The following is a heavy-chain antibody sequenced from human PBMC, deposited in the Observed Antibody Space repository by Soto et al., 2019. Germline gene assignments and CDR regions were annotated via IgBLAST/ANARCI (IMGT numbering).Heavy chain of an antibody. Sequence: GGSLRLSCAASGFTFSSYEMNWVRQAPGKGLEWVSYISSSGSTIYYADSVKGRFTISRDNAKNSLYLQMNSLRAEDTAVYYCARARGGWYPRAPGGYFDLWGRGTLVTVSS. V-gene: IGHV3-48*03. J-gene: IGHJ2*01. CDR3: ARARGGWYPRAPGGYFDL. CDR1: GFTFSSYE. D-gene: IGHD6-19*01. CDR2: ISSSGSTI.